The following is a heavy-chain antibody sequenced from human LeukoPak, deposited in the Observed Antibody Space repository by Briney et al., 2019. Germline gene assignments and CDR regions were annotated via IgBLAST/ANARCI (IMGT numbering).Heavy chain of an antibody. CDR1: GFTFSSYA. J-gene: IGHJ5*02. Sequence: GGSLRLSCAASGFTFSSYAMHWVRQAPGKGLEWVAVISYDGSNKYYADSVKGRFTISRDNAKNSLYLQMNSLRAEDTAVYYCARTYTGTRRWFDPWGQGTLVTVSS. V-gene: IGHV3-30*04. CDR2: ISYDGSNK. CDR3: ARTYTGTRRWFDP. D-gene: IGHD1-7*01.